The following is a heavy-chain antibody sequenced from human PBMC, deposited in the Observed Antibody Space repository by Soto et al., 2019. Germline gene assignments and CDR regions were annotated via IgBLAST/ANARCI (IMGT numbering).Heavy chain of an antibody. CDR1: GVSINSGGYY. Sequence: TLCLTCPVSGVSINSGGYYWTWIRPHPEKGLEWLGNIDHSGTTYYNPSLRSRLSMSLDTSQNHFSLQVTSMTAADTAVYFCVRGRGYSYQNYFDLWGQGSLVTASS. J-gene: IGHJ5*02. D-gene: IGHD5-18*01. CDR3: VRGRGYSYQNYFDL. CDR2: IDHSGTT. V-gene: IGHV4-31*03.